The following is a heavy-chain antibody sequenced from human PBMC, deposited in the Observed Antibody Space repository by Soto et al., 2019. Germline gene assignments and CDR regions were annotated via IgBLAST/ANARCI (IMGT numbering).Heavy chain of an antibody. D-gene: IGHD2-15*01. CDR2: IRGNGDRT. CDR3: VKAPGGGNPFPYYFDY. CDR1: GFTFNTYA. Sequence: GGSLTLSCSPSGFTFNTYAMHWVRQAQGQGLKYVSAIRGNGDRTYYADSVKGRFTISRDNSKNTLYLQMSSLRTEYTAVYYCVKAPGGGNPFPYYFDYWGQGT. V-gene: IGHV3-64D*06. J-gene: IGHJ4*02.